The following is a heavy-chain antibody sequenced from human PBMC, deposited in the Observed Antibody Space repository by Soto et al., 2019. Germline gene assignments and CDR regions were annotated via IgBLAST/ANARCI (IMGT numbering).Heavy chain of an antibody. Sequence: PSETLSLTCAVSGGSISSGDYYWSWIRQPPGKGLEWIGYIYYSGSTYYNPSLKSRVTISVDTSKNQFSLKLSSVTAADTAVYYCARASSDYYDSSGSGPYYFDYWGQGTLVTVSS. CDR3: ARASSDYYDSSGSGPYYFDY. J-gene: IGHJ4*02. V-gene: IGHV4-30-4*01. CDR1: GGSISSGDYY. CDR2: IYYSGST. D-gene: IGHD3-22*01.